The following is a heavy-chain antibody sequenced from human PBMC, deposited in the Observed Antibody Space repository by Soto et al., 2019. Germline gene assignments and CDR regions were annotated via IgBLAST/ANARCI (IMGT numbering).Heavy chain of an antibody. Sequence: GGTLSLTCAASGCTFNSYSLNWVCQAPGKGLVWSSAIGADGNKYYANSVKGRFTISRDNSRTTLYLQMNSLRVEDTALYYCVRKYPGTRPFDYWGQGTLVTVSS. V-gene: IGHV3-23*01. CDR3: VRKYPGTRPFDY. D-gene: IGHD2-2*01. J-gene: IGHJ4*01. CDR1: GCTFNSYS. CDR2: IGADGNK.